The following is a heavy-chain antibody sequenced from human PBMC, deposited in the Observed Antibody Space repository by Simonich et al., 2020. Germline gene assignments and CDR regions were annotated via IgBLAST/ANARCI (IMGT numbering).Heavy chain of an antibody. D-gene: IGHD6-19*01. J-gene: IGHJ6*02. V-gene: IGHV3-21*01. Sequence: EVQLVESGGGLVKPGGSLRLSCAASGFTFSSYSMNWVRQAPGKGLEWVSSISSSSIYIYYEDSVDGRITITRDNAKNALYLQMKSLRAEDTAVYYCARWIAVAGTGAYGMDVWGQGTTVTVSS. CDR1: GFTFSSYS. CDR3: ARWIAVAGTGAYGMDV. CDR2: ISSSSIYI.